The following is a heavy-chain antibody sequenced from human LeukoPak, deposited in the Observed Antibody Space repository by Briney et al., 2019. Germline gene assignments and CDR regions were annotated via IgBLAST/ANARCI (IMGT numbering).Heavy chain of an antibody. CDR2: INPNGGST. V-gene: IGHV1-46*01. CDR3: AREDGTLHYYYYGMDV. D-gene: IGHD5-24*01. J-gene: IGHJ6*02. Sequence: AASVTVSCTASGYTFTSYYMHWVRQAPGQGLEWMGIINPNGGSTNYAQKFRGRVTMTRDTSTSTVYMELSSLRSEDTAVYYCAREDGTLHYYYYGMDVWGQGTTVAVSS. CDR1: GYTFTSYY.